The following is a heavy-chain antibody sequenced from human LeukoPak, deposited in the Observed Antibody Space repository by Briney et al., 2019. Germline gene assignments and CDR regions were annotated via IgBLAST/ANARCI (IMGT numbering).Heavy chain of an antibody. J-gene: IGHJ4*02. Sequence: ASVKVSCKASGYTFTDYYIHWVRQAPGQGLEWMGWIHSNSGVTVYSQKFQGRVTMTRDTSITTAYMELSRRTSDDTAMYYCTREDYWGQGTLVTVSS. CDR3: TREDY. CDR1: GYTFTDYY. V-gene: IGHV1-2*02. CDR2: IHSNSGVT.